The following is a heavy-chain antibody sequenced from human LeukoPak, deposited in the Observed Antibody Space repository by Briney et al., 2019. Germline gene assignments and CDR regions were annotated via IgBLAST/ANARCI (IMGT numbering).Heavy chain of an antibody. D-gene: IGHD2-21*02. Sequence: PGGSLRLSCAASGFTFSSYGMHWVRQAPGKGLEWVAVIPYDGSNKYYADSVKGRFTISRDNSKNTLYLQMNSLRAEDTAVYYCVKDRGGDALYDYWGQGTLVTVSS. CDR1: GFTFSSYG. V-gene: IGHV3-30*18. J-gene: IGHJ4*02. CDR3: VKDRGGDALYDY. CDR2: IPYDGSNK.